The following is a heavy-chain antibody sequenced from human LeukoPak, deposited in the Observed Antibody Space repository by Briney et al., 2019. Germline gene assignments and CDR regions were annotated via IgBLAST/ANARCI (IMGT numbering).Heavy chain of an antibody. J-gene: IGHJ5*02. V-gene: IGHV3-15*01. CDR1: GFNFNRAW. CDR2: IKSKHDGETT. CDR3: PPDQTYFYGGGIRADQ. D-gene: IGHD2/OR15-2a*01. Sequence: GGSLRLSCVGSGFNFNRAWMSCVRQGPGEGLEWLGRIKSKHDGETTDYAAPAQGRFTISRDDSESTLFLHMTSLKTEDTPLYYCPPDQTYFYGGGIRADQWGQGTLVSVSS.